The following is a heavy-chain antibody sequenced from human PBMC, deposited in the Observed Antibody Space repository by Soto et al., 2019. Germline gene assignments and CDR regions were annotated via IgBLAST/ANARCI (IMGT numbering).Heavy chain of an antibody. CDR1: GYTFTSYG. D-gene: IGHD3-9*01. CDR3: ASGYYDILAGYPGQFDY. CDR2: ISAYNGNT. J-gene: IGHJ4*02. V-gene: IGHV1-18*04. Sequence: QVQLVQSGAEVKKPGASVKVSCKASGYTFTSYGISWVRQAPGQGLEWMGWISAYNGNTNYAQKLQGRVTMTTDTSTSTAYMEPRSLRSDDTAVYYCASGYYDILAGYPGQFDYWGQGTLVTVSS.